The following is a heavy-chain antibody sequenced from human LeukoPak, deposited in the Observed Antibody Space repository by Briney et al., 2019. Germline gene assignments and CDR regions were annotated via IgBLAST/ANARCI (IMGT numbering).Heavy chain of an antibody. Sequence: GGSLSLSCAASGFTFSKYAMSWVRQAPGKGLEWVSTIRGNGGSTYYADSVKGRCTTSIDNSKNTMYLQMNSISAEDTAAYYCAKRIAATSFDYWGQGTLVTVSS. D-gene: IGHD6-13*01. CDR2: IRGNGGST. V-gene: IGHV3-23*01. CDR3: AKRIAATSFDY. CDR1: GFTFSKYA. J-gene: IGHJ4*02.